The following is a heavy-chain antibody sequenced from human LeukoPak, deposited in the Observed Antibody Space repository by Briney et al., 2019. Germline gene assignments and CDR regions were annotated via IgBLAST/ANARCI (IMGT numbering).Heavy chain of an antibody. CDR3: ERSNSVVATIRDAFDS. J-gene: IGHJ3*02. D-gene: IGHD5-12*01. CDR1: GGTFISYA. V-gene: IGHV1-69*04. CDR2: IIPILGIA. Sequence: SVTVSCKACGGTFISYAISWVRQAPGKGLEWMGRIIPILGIANLAQKFQGRVTITAHKPTSTAYMELSSLRSEDTAVYYCERSNSVVATIRDAFDSWGQGRMVSVSS.